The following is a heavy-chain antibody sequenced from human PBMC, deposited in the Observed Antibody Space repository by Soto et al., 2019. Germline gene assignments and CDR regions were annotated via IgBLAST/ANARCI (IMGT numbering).Heavy chain of an antibody. CDR2: ISGSGGST. V-gene: IGHV3-23*01. D-gene: IGHD1-1*01. CDR3: AKKRHKEQLVDFDY. J-gene: IGHJ4*02. CDR1: GFTFGNYV. Sequence: GSLRLSCAASGFTFGNYVMSWARQAPGKGLEWVSGISGSGGSTYYADSVKGRFTISRDNSKNTLYLQMHSLRAEDTALYYCAKKRHKEQLVDFDYWGQGTLVTVSS.